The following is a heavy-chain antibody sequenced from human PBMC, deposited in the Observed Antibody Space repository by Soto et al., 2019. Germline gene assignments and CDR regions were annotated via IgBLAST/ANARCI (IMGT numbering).Heavy chain of an antibody. Sequence: GESLKISCKGSGYSFTSYWIGWVRQMPGKGLEWMGIIYPGDSDTRYSPSFQGQVTISADKSISTAYLQWSSLKASDTAMYYCARQIESVGATNDYYYYGMDVPGQRTTVLVS. J-gene: IGHJ6*02. CDR3: ARQIESVGATNDYYYYGMDV. CDR1: GYSFTSYW. D-gene: IGHD1-26*01. CDR2: IYPGDSDT. V-gene: IGHV5-51*01.